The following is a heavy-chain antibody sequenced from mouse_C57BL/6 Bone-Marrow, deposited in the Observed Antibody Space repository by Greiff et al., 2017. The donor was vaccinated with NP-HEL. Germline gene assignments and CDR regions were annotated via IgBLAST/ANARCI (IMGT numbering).Heavy chain of an antibody. Sequence: EVQLVESGGGLVKPGGSLKLSCAASGFTFSDYGMHWVRQAPEKGLEWVAYISSGSSTIYYADTVKGRFTLSRDNAKNTLFLQMTSLRSEDPAMYYCASTYGPSWFAYWGQGTLVTVSA. V-gene: IGHV5-17*01. J-gene: IGHJ3*01. CDR1: GFTFSDYG. CDR3: ASTYGPSWFAY. CDR2: ISSGSSTI. D-gene: IGHD1-1*01.